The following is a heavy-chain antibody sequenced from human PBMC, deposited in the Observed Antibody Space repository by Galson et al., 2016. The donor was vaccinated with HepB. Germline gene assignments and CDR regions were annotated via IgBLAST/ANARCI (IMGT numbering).Heavy chain of an antibody. V-gene: IGHV3-11*06. CDR2: ISISSSYT. CDR3: ARNYFIGVAGTDYGMDV. Sequence: WIRQAPGKGLEWVSYISISSSYTNDADSVKGRFTISRDDAKNSLYLQMNSLRAEDTAVYYCARNYFIGVAGTDYGMDVWGQGTTVTVSS. D-gene: IGHD6-19*01. J-gene: IGHJ6*02.